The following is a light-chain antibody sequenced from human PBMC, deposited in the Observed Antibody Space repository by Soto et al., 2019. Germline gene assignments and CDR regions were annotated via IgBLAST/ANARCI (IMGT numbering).Light chain of an antibody. V-gene: IGLV1-40*01. CDR3: QSYDSILSGSV. J-gene: IGLJ3*02. CDR1: SANIGAGHD. CDR2: GDS. Sequence: QSVLTQPPSVSGAPGQRVTISCTGSSANIGAGHDVHWYQQIPGAAPKLLMYGDSNRPSGVPDRFSGSKSGTSASLAITGLQAEDEAYYYCQSYDSILSGSVFGGGTKLTVL.